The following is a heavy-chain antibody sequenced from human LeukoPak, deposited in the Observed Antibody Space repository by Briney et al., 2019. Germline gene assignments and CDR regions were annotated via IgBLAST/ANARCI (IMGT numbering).Heavy chain of an antibody. V-gene: IGHV3-48*01. J-gene: IGHJ4*02. CDR3: ARGGYSSGSYSDD. Sequence: GGSLRLFCAASGFIFSTYSMNWVRQTPEKGLVCVSYISSSSNTVYYADSVRGRFTISRDNAKNSLYLQMNSLRAEDTAVYYCARGGYSSGSYSDDWGQGTLVTASS. CDR2: ISSSSNTV. D-gene: IGHD6-19*01. CDR1: GFIFSTYS.